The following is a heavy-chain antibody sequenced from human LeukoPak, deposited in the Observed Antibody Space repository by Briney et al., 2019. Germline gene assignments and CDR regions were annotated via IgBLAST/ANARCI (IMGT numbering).Heavy chain of an antibody. V-gene: IGHV1-2*02. Sequence: ASVKVSCKASGYTFTGYYMHWVRQAPGQGLEWMGWINSNSGDTNYAQKFQGRVTLTRDTSISTAYMELSRLRSDDTAVYYCAREPHYDLLTGYALGYLDLWGRGTLFTVSS. CDR2: INSNSGDT. CDR3: AREPHYDLLTGYALGYLDL. J-gene: IGHJ2*01. D-gene: IGHD3-9*01. CDR1: GYTFTGYY.